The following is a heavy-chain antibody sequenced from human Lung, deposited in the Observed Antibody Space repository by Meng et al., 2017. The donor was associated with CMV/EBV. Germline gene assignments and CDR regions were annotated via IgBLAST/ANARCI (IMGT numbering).Heavy chain of an antibody. Sequence: SXXXSCQASGYTFTAHYFYWVRQAPGQGLEWMGWIHTHRGDTNYAQQFQGRVTLTRDTSINNGYMELTRLTSADTAVYYCARDNNRVPDYWGQGTLVTVSS. CDR3: ARDNNRVPDY. V-gene: IGHV1-2*02. D-gene: IGHD1/OR15-1a*01. CDR2: IHTHRGDT. J-gene: IGHJ4*02. CDR1: GYTFTAHY.